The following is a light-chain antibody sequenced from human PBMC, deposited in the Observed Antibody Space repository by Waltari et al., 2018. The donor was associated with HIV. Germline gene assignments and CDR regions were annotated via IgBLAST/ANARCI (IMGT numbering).Light chain of an antibody. V-gene: IGLV2-23*02. CDR3: CAYAGSTTYVI. CDR2: EVS. J-gene: IGLJ2*01. Sequence: QSALTQPASVSGSPGQSITISCTGTSSDVGGYNLVSWYQQHPGKAPKLMIYEVSKLPSGFSNRFSGSQSGNTASLTISGLQAEDEADYYCCAYAGSTTYVIFGGGTKLTVL. CDR1: SSDVGGYNL.